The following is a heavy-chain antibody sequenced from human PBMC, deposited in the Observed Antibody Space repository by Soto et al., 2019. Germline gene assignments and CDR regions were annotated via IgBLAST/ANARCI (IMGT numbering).Heavy chain of an antibody. Sequence: GGSLRLCCAASGFTFDDYGMSWARQAPGKGLEWVSGVNWNGGSTGYADSVKGRFTISRDNAKNSLYLQMNSLIAEDTAFYYCVRGASLNIDYWGQGTLVTVSS. CDR2: VNWNGGST. D-gene: IGHD1-26*01. V-gene: IGHV3-20*04. J-gene: IGHJ4*02. CDR1: GFTFDDYG. CDR3: VRGASLNIDY.